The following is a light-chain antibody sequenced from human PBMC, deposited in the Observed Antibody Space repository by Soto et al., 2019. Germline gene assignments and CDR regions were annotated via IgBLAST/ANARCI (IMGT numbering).Light chain of an antibody. CDR3: QQTLSFPPT. Sequence: GERVTXTCRASQSISSWLAWYQQKPGKAPRLLIYKASNLKSGVTPRFSGSGSGTDFTLTISSLQPEDFATYYCQQTLSFPPTFGHVTMVDIK. V-gene: IGKV1-5*03. CDR2: KAS. J-gene: IGKJ1*01. CDR1: QSISSW.